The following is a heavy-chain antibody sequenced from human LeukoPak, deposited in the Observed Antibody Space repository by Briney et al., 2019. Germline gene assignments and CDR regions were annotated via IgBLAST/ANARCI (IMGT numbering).Heavy chain of an antibody. J-gene: IGHJ6*03. V-gene: IGHV4-4*09. CDR3: ARQRCSGNTCYRVDQLYYMDV. CDR1: GDSINDHY. CDR2: IHSSVST. Sequence: SETLSLTCTVSGDSINDHYWSWIRQPPGEGLEWIGYIHSSVSTNYNPSLKSRVTISIDTSKSQFSLKLTSVTAADTGVYYCARQRCSGNTCYRVDQLYYMDVWGKGTTVTVSS. D-gene: IGHD2-15*01.